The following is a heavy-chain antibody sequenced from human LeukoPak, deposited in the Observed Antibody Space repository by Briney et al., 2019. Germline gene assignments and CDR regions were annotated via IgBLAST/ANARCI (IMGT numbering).Heavy chain of an antibody. D-gene: IGHD6-13*01. J-gene: IGHJ4*02. V-gene: IGHV3-21*01. Sequence: GGSLRLSCAASGLTFSSYSMNWVRQAPGKGLEWVSSISSSSSYIYYADSVKGRFTISRDNAKNSLYLQMNSLRAEDTAVYYCARDPLGAAAGTGAFDIWGQGTLVTVSS. CDR3: ARDPLGAAAGTGAFDI. CDR2: ISSSSSYI. CDR1: GLTFSSYS.